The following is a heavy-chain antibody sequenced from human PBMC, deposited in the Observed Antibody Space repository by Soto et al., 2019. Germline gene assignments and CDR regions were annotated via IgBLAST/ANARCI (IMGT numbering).Heavy chain of an antibody. CDR1: GGTFSSYA. Sequence: QVQLVQSGAEVKKPGSSVKVSCKASGGTFSSYAIIWVRQSPGQGLAWMGGIIPIFGTAHYAQKFQGRVTITADDSTSTAYMELSSLRSEDTAVYYCASWAWVVINYYYYGMDVWGQGTTVTVSS. J-gene: IGHJ6*02. V-gene: IGHV1-69*12. CDR3: ASWAWVVINYYYYGMDV. CDR2: IIPIFGTA. D-gene: IGHD3-16*02.